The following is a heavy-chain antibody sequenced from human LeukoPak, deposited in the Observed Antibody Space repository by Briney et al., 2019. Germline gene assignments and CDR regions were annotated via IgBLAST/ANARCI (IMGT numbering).Heavy chain of an antibody. Sequence: GGSLRLSCAASGFTFSSYAMHWVRQAPGKGLEWVAVISYDGSNKYYADSVKRRFTISRDNSKNTLYLQMNSLRAEDTAVYYCARSYGDYVGGPYYYGMDVWGQGTTVTVSS. CDR1: GFTFSSYA. D-gene: IGHD4-17*01. J-gene: IGHJ6*02. CDR3: ARSYGDYVGGPYYYGMDV. CDR2: ISYDGSNK. V-gene: IGHV3-30-3*01.